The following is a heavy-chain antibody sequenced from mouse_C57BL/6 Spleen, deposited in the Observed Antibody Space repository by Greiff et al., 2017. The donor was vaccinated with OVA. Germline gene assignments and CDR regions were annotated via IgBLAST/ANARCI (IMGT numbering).Heavy chain of an antibody. CDR1: GYAFSSYW. Sequence: QVQLQQSGAELVKPGASVTISCKASGYAFSSYWMNWVKQRPGKGLEWIGQIYPGDGDTNYNGKFKGKATLTADKSSSTAYMQLSSLTSEDSAVYFCARFGTTVVAKAHSFDYWGQGTTLTVSS. D-gene: IGHD1-1*01. CDR3: ARFGTTVVAKAHSFDY. V-gene: IGHV1-80*01. CDR2: IYPGDGDT. J-gene: IGHJ2*01.